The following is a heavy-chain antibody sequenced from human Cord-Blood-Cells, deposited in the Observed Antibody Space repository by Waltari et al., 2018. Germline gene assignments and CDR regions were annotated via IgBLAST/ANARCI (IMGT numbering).Heavy chain of an antibody. CDR2: IYYSGST. D-gene: IGHD2-15*01. CDR3: ARVGPADRYCSGGSCYSGAFDI. Sequence: QVQLQESGPGLVKPSQTLSLTCTVSGGSISSGDYYWRWIRQPPGKGLEWIGYIYYSGSTYYNPSLKSRVTISVDTSKNQFSLKLSSVTAADTAVYYCARVGPADRYCSGGSCYSGAFDIWGQGTMVTVSS. V-gene: IGHV4-30-4*01. J-gene: IGHJ3*02. CDR1: GGSISSGDYY.